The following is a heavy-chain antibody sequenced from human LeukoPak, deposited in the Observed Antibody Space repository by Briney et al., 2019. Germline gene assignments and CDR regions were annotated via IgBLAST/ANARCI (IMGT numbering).Heavy chain of an antibody. CDR2: IYSGGST. CDR3: ARAYAQDAFDI. D-gene: IGHD2-2*01. CDR1: GFTVSSNY. Sequence: GGSLRLSCAASGFTVSSNYMSWVRQAPGKGLEWVSVIYSGGSTYYADSVKGRFTISRDNSKNTLYLQMNSLRAEDTAVYYCARAYAQDAFDIWGQGTMVTVSS. V-gene: IGHV3-66*01. J-gene: IGHJ3*02.